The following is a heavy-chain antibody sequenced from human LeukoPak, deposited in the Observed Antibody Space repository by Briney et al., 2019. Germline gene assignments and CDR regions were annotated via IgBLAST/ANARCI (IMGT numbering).Heavy chain of an antibody. V-gene: IGHV3-23*01. CDR2: ISGAGVSA. D-gene: IGHD3-16*01. CDR3: ATSEIAPYYFDN. CDR1: AFSISGYA. J-gene: IGHJ4*02. Sequence: PGGSLRVSCAASAFSISGYALSWVRQAPGKGLEWVSSISGAGVSANYADSVRGRFTIPRDNSKKMVYLQMSSLRAEDTAIYYCATSEIAPYYFDNWGQGTQVTVSS.